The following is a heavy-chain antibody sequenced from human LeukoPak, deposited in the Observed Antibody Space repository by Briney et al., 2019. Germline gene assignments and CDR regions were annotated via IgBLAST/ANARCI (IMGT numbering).Heavy chain of an antibody. J-gene: IGHJ4*02. CDR3: ARDYVRRDSGYLPFDY. Sequence: GASVKVSCKASGYTFTSYYMHWVRQAPGQGLEWMGIINPSGGSTSYAQKFQGRVTMTRDTSTSTVYMELSSLRSEDTAVYYCARDYVRRDSGYLPFDYWGQGTLVTVSS. V-gene: IGHV1-46*01. D-gene: IGHD3-22*01. CDR2: INPSGGST. CDR1: GYTFTSYY.